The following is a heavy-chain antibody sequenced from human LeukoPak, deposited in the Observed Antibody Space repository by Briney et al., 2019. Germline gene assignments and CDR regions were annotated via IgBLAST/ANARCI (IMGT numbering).Heavy chain of an antibody. Sequence: GGSLRLSCAASGFTFSSYAMHWVRQAPGKGLEWVAVISCDGSNKYYADSVKGRFTISRDNSKNTLYLQMNSLRAEDTAVYYCPREDYGSDDAFDLWGQGTMVTVSS. J-gene: IGHJ3*01. CDR3: PREDYGSDDAFDL. V-gene: IGHV3-30-3*01. D-gene: IGHD3-10*01. CDR2: ISCDGSNK. CDR1: GFTFSSYA.